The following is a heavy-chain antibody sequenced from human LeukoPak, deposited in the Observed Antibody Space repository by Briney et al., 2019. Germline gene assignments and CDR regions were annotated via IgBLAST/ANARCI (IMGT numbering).Heavy chain of an antibody. CDR3: AAQPSIFGVVTPGYGMDV. J-gene: IGHJ6*02. V-gene: IGHV1-69*13. D-gene: IGHD3-3*01. Sequence: SVKVSCKASGGTFSSYAISWVRQAPGQGLEWMGGIIPIFGTANHAQKFQGRVTITADESTSTAYMELSSLRSEDTAVYYCAAQPSIFGVVTPGYGMDVWGQGTTVTVSS. CDR1: GGTFSSYA. CDR2: IIPIFGTA.